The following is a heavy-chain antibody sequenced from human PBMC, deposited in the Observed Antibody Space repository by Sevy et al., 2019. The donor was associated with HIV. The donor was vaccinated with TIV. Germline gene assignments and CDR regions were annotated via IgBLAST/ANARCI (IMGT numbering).Heavy chain of an antibody. D-gene: IGHD3-3*01. CDR2: ISGSGGST. V-gene: IGHV3-23*01. CDR1: GFTFSSYA. CDR3: AKDTIPLRYYDFWSGYYPPYYFDY. J-gene: IGHJ4*02. Sequence: GSLRLSCAASGFTFSSYAMSWVRQAPGKGLEWVSAISGSGGSTYYADSVKGRFTISRDNSKNTLYLQMNSLRAEDTAVYYCAKDTIPLRYYDFWSGYYPPYYFDYWGQGTLVTVSS.